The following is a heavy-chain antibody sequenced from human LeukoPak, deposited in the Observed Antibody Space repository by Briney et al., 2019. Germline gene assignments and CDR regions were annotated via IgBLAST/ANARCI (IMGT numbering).Heavy chain of an antibody. D-gene: IGHD1-7*01. Sequence: PSETLSLTCTVSGGSISSSSYYWGWIRQPPGKGLEWIGSIYYSGSTYYNPSLKSRVTISVDTSKNQFSLKLSSVTAADTAVYYCARVLGNWNYLIGYFGYWGQGTLVTVSS. CDR1: GGSISSSSYY. J-gene: IGHJ4*02. V-gene: IGHV4-39*07. CDR2: IYYSGST. CDR3: ARVLGNWNYLIGYFGY.